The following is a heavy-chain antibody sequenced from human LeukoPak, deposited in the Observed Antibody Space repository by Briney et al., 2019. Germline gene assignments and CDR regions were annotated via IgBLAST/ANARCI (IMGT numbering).Heavy chain of an antibody. CDR2: ISGNGDIT. D-gene: IGHD2-15*01. V-gene: IGHV3-23*01. CDR1: GFTFGSYD. Sequence: QPGGSLRLSCAASGFTFGSYDMRWVRRAPGKGLEWISTISGNGDITFYADSVKGRFTISRDNSKNTLSLQMNSLRAEDTGVYYCTRRAVLVGRACDKWGQGTMVTVSS. J-gene: IGHJ3*02. CDR3: TRRAVLVGRACDK.